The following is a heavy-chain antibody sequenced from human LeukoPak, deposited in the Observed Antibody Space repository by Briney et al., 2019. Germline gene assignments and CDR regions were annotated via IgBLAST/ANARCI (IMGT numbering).Heavy chain of an antibody. Sequence: PSETLSLTCTVSGGSMSSSYYYCGWIRQPPGKGLEWIGSISNSGNTYYNPSLKSPVTISVDTSKNQFSLKLSSLTAADTGVYYCAGCPQIAVAGRVYFAYWGQGTLVTVSS. CDR3: AGCPQIAVAGRVYFAY. J-gene: IGHJ4*02. V-gene: IGHV4-39*01. CDR1: GGSMSSSYYY. CDR2: ISNSGNT. D-gene: IGHD6-19*01.